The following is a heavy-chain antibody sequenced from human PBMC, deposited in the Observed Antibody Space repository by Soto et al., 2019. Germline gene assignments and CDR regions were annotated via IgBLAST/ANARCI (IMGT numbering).Heavy chain of an antibody. CDR2: IHHSGST. Sequence: SETLSLTCSVYGASFSGYYWSWIRQSPGKGLEWIGEIHHSGSTHYNPSLKSRLTFSIDESQSQFYMMLTSVTAADTALYFCARGHSTSGYDSWGQRSLVTVSS. J-gene: IGHJ4*02. CDR1: GASFSGYY. V-gene: IGHV4-34*01. D-gene: IGHD6-6*01. CDR3: ARGHSTSGYDS.